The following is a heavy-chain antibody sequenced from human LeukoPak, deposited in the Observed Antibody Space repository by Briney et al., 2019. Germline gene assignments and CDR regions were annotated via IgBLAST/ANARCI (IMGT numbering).Heavy chain of an antibody. D-gene: IGHD4-17*01. Sequence: GASVKVSCKASGYTFTDYCLHWVRQAPGQGLEWMGWIKPHTGDTHYAQSFQGRVTMTRDTSISTAYMDLVMLRSDDTDVYYCARGSALSQTTGTTFDYWGQGTLVTVSS. CDR2: IKPHTGDT. CDR3: ARGSALSQTTGTTFDY. J-gene: IGHJ4*02. CDR1: GYTFTDYC. V-gene: IGHV1-2*02.